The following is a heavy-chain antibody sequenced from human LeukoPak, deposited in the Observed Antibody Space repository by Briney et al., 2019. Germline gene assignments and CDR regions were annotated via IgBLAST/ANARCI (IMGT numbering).Heavy chain of an antibody. Sequence: SETLSLTCTVSGGSISSNTYYWDWIRQPPGKGLECIGSIYYGGSTYYNPSLKSRVTISVDTSKNQFSLKLSSVTAADTAVYYCARAYYYASNAFDIWGQGTMVTVSS. D-gene: IGHD3-22*01. CDR3: ARAYYYASNAFDI. J-gene: IGHJ3*02. CDR2: IYYGGST. V-gene: IGHV4-39*01. CDR1: GGSISSNTYY.